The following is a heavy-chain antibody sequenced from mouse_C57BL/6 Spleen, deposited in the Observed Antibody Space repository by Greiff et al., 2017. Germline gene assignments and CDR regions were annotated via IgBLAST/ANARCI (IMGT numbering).Heavy chain of an antibody. CDR3: ARNRRAEAMDY. V-gene: IGHV1-54*01. CDR1: GYAFTNYL. J-gene: IGHJ4*01. Sequence: QVQLQQSGAELVRPGTSVKVSCKASGYAFTNYLIEWVKQRPGQGLEWIGVINPGSGGTNYTEKFKGRATLTAEKSSSTAYMQLSSLTSEDSAVYFCARNRRAEAMDYWGQGTSVTVSS. CDR2: INPGSGGT.